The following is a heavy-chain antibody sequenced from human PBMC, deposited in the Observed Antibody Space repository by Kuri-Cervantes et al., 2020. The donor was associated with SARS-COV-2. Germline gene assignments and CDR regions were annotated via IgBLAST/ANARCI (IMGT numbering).Heavy chain of an antibody. J-gene: IGHJ4*02. D-gene: IGHD1-14*01. CDR1: GYTFTGYY. Sequence: ASVKVSCKASGYTFTGYYRYWVRQAPGQGLEWMGWINPNSGGTNSAQKFQGWVTMTRDTSISTAYMELSRLRSDDTAVYYCARGGAEVGGVTEPDFDYWGQGTLVTVSS. CDR2: INPNSGGT. V-gene: IGHV1-2*04. CDR3: ARGGAEVGGVTEPDFDY.